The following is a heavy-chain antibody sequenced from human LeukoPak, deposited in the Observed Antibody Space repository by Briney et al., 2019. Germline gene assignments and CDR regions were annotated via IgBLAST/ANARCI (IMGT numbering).Heavy chain of an antibody. CDR2: ISGSGGST. J-gene: IGHJ6*02. V-gene: IGHV3-23*01. CDR3: ARRALSYYYYGMDV. CDR1: GFSFSSYA. D-gene: IGHD3-10*01. Sequence: GGSLRLSCAVSGFSFSSYAMSWVRQAPGKGLEWVSGISGSGGSTYYAESVKGRFTISRDNSKNTLYLQMNSLRADDTAVYYCARRALSYYYYGMDVLGQGTTVTVSS.